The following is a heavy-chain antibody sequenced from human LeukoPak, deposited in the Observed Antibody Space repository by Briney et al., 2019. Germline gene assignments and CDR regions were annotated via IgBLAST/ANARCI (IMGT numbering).Heavy chain of an antibody. CDR3: ASIDTMVIKLYFYVMDV. V-gene: IGHV1-69*01. CDR2: IIPIVGSA. J-gene: IGHJ6*02. D-gene: IGHD3-10*01. CDR1: GGTFKNYA. Sequence: SVKVSCRASGGTFKNYAFSWVRQAPGQGLEWMGGIIPIVGSANYAQKFQGRVTITADESTRSAYMELSSLRSEDTAVYYCASIDTMVIKLYFYVMDVWGQGTTVTVS.